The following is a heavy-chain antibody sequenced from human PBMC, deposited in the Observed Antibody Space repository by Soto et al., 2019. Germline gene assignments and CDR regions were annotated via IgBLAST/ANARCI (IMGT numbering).Heavy chain of an antibody. CDR3: ARSTYTSGTYHGMDV. CDR2: IYDSGST. Sequence: PSETLSLTCTVSGGSISSYYWSWIRQPPGKGLEWIGYIYDSGSTNYNPSLKSRVTISVDTSKNQFSLKLSSVTAADPAVYYCARSTYTSGTYHGMDVWGQGTTVTVSS. CDR1: GGSISSYY. V-gene: IGHV4-59*08. D-gene: IGHD3-10*01. J-gene: IGHJ6*02.